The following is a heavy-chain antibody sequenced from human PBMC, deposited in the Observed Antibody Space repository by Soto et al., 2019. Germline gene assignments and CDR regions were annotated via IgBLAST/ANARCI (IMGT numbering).Heavy chain of an antibody. Sequence: GGSLRLSCAASGFTFSSYAMHWVRQAPGKGLEWVAVISYDGSNKYYADSVKGRFTISRDNSKNTLYLQMNSLRAEDTAVYYCARQGSGSYDAFDIWGQGTMVTVSS. J-gene: IGHJ3*02. V-gene: IGHV3-30-3*01. CDR1: GFTFSSYA. CDR2: ISYDGSNK. D-gene: IGHD3-10*01. CDR3: ARQGSGSYDAFDI.